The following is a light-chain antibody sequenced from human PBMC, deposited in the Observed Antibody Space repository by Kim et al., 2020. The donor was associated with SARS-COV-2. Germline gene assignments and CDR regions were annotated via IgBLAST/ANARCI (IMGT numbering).Light chain of an antibody. J-gene: IGKJ5*01. CDR2: GAS. CDR3: QQYDSSPIT. Sequence: SPGERATLSCKASQSVSSSYVAWYQQKPGQAPRLLVYGASSRVTGIPDRFRGSGSGTDFTLTISRLEPEDFAVYYCQQYDSSPITFGQGTRLEIK. V-gene: IGKV3-20*01. CDR1: QSVSSSY.